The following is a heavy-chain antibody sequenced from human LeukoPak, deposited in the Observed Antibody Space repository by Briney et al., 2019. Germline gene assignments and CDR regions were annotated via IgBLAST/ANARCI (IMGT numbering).Heavy chain of an antibody. CDR3: AKDQYSSSWYLGAFDI. CDR1: GFTFSSYS. V-gene: IGHV3-23*01. J-gene: IGHJ3*02. Sequence: GGSLRLSCAASGFTFSSYSMNWVRQAPGKGLEWVSAISGSGGSTYYADSVKGRFTISRDNSKNTLYLQMNSLRAEDTAVYYCAKDQYSSSWYLGAFDIWGQGTMVTVSS. CDR2: ISGSGGST. D-gene: IGHD6-13*01.